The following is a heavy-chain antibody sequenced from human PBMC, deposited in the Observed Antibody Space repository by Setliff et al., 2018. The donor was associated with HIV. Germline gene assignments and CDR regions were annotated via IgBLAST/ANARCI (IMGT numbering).Heavy chain of an antibody. V-gene: IGHV4-30-4*08. CDR3: ARSNLEPTSRLFDP. D-gene: IGHD1-1*01. CDR2: IYYSGST. J-gene: IGHJ5*02. CDR1: GGSISSGDYY. Sequence: SETLSLTCTVSGGSISSGDYYWSWIRQPPGKGLEWIGNIYYSGSTNYNPALKSRVTISIDTSKNQFSLRLSSVTAADTAVYYCARSNLEPTSRLFDPWGPGTLVTVSS.